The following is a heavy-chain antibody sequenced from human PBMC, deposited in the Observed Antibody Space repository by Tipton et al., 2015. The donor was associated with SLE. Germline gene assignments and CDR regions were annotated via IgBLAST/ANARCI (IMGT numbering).Heavy chain of an antibody. J-gene: IGHJ4*02. CDR3: AREPGRQLAFFDY. Sequence: TLSLTCTVSGGSISSHYWSWIRQPPGKGLEWIGYIYYSGSTNYNPSLKSRVTLSVDTSKNQFSLKLSSVTAADTAVYYCAREPGRQLAFFDYWGQGTLVTVSS. V-gene: IGHV4-59*11. CDR2: IYYSGST. CDR1: GGSISSHY. D-gene: IGHD6-13*01.